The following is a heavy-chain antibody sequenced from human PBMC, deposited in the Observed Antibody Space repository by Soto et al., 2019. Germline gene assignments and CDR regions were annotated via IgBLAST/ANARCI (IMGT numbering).Heavy chain of an antibody. D-gene: IGHD1-20*01. Sequence: GASVKVSCKASGFTFISSAVQWVRQARGQRLEWIGWIVVGSGNTNYAQKFQERVTITREMSTGTDYMELSSRRSEETAVYYCAADPYNWIYWFDHWGQGTLVTVSS. CDR3: AADPYNWIYWFDH. CDR2: IVVGSGNT. J-gene: IGHJ5*02. V-gene: IGHV1-58*01. CDR1: GFTFISSA.